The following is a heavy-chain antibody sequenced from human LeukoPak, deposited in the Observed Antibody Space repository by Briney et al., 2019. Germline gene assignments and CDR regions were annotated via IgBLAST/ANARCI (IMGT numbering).Heavy chain of an antibody. CDR1: GGSISSYY. Sequence: SETLSLTCTVSGGSISSYYWSWIRQPPGKGLEWIGYIYHSGSTYYNPSLKSRVTISVDRSKNQFSLKLSSVTAADTAVYYCARESRVGGVDYWGQGTPVTVSS. D-gene: IGHD2-8*01. J-gene: IGHJ4*02. CDR3: ARESRVGGVDY. V-gene: IGHV4-59*12. CDR2: IYHSGST.